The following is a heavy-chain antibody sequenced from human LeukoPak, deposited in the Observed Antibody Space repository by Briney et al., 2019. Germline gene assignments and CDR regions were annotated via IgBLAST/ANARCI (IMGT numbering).Heavy chain of an antibody. J-gene: IGHJ4*02. V-gene: IGHV3-23*01. D-gene: IGHD2-21*02. Sequence: GGSLRLSCAASGFIFTNYFMSWVRQAPGKGLECVSVISGSGRTSDYADSVKGRFTISRDNSKDTLYLQLNSLRAEDTALYYCAKWAARGDGLPRSHFDYWGQGILVTVSS. CDR1: GFIFTNYF. CDR3: AKWAARGDGLPRSHFDY. CDR2: ISGSGRTS.